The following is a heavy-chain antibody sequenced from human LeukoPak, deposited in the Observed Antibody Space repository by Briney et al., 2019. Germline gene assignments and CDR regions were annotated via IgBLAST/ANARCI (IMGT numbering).Heavy chain of an antibody. CDR3: ASYHHRDFGDYYGMDV. CDR1: GYTFTTYY. CDR2: INPSGGST. Sequence: ASVKVSCKASGYTFTTYYMHWVRQAPGQGLEWMGIINPSGGSTRYAQKLQGRVTTTRDTSTSTVYMELSSLISEDTAVYYCASYHHRDFGDYYGMDVWGQGTTVTVSS. J-gene: IGHJ6*02. D-gene: IGHD4-17*01. V-gene: IGHV1-46*04.